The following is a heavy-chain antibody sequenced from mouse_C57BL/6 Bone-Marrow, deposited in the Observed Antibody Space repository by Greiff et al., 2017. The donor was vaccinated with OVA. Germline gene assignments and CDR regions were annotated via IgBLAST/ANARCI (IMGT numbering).Heavy chain of an antibody. CDR1: GYIFTSYW. J-gene: IGHJ4*01. Sequence: VKLVESGAELVRPGASVKLSCKTSGYIFTSYWIHWVKQRSGQGLEWIARIYPGTGSTYYNEKFKDKATLTADKSSSTAYMQLSRLKSEDTAVYFGARSETGTGGMDYWGQGTSVTVSS. CDR3: ARSETGTGGMDY. CDR2: IYPGTGST. V-gene: IGHV1S132*01. D-gene: IGHD4-1*01.